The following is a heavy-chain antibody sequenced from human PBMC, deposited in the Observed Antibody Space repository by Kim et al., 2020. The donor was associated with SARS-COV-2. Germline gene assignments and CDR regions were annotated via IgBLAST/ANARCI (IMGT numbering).Heavy chain of an antibody. V-gene: IGHV4-59*08. D-gene: IGHD2-15*01. CDR1: GGSISSYY. Sequence: SETLSLTCTVSGGSISSYYWSWIRQPTGKGLEWIGYIYYSGSTNYNPSLKSRVTISVDTSKNQFSLKLSSVTAADTAVYYCARILGRVAFDIWGQGTMVTVSS. CDR2: IYYSGST. CDR3: ARILGRVAFDI. J-gene: IGHJ3*02.